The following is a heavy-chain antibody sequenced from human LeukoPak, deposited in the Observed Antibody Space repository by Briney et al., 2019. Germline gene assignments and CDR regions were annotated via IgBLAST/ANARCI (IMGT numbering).Heavy chain of an antibody. CDR3: AKDAYMGYYYLDY. D-gene: IGHD5-18*01. CDR2: ISSNGATT. J-gene: IGHJ4*02. V-gene: IGHV3-64*04. CDR1: GFTFNRFY. Sequence: GGSLRLSCSASGFTFNRFYLHWVRQAPGKGLEFVSHISSNGATTYYADSVKGRFTISRDNSKNTLYLQMNSLRAEDTAVYYCAKDAYMGYYYLDYWGQGTLVTVSS.